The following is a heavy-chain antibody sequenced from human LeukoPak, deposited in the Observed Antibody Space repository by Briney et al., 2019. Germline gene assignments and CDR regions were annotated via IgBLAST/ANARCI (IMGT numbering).Heavy chain of an antibody. CDR2: ISWNSDNL. J-gene: IGHJ5*02. Sequence: GRSLRLSCAASGFTFDAYPMHWVRHVPGRGLEWVSGISWNSDNLAYADSVKGRFTISRDNAKNSLFLQMNSLRAEDTALYYCAKDVTKYSSGWDGWFDPWGQGTLVTVSS. CDR1: GFTFDAYP. V-gene: IGHV3-9*01. D-gene: IGHD6-19*01. CDR3: AKDVTKYSSGWDGWFDP.